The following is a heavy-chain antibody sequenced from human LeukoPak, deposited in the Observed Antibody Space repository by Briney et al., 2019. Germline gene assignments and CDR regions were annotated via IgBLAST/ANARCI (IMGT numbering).Heavy chain of an antibody. D-gene: IGHD2-2*01. Sequence: SVKVSCKASGGTFSSYAISWVRQAPGQGLEWMGGIIPIFGTANYAQKFQGRVTITADESTSTAYMELSSLRSEDTAVYYCARDFHCSSTSCRNYYYYYYMDVWGKGTTVTVS. CDR3: ARDFHCSSTSCRNYYYYYYMDV. V-gene: IGHV1-69*13. J-gene: IGHJ6*03. CDR2: IIPIFGTA. CDR1: GGTFSSYA.